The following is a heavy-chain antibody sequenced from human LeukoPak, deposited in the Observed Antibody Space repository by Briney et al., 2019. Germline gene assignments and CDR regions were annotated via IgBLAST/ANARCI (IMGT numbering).Heavy chain of an antibody. D-gene: IGHD2-21*01. Sequence: RTGGSLRLSCTASGFTLSNFAMSWVRRAPGKGLEWVSGNTGSVEYYANSVKGRFNISRDNSKNTLYLQMNSLVAEDTATYYCARGGDLASYNELEDWGQGTLVTVSS. J-gene: IGHJ4*02. CDR1: GFTLSNFA. CDR2: NTGSVE. CDR3: ARGGDLASYNELED. V-gene: IGHV3-23*01.